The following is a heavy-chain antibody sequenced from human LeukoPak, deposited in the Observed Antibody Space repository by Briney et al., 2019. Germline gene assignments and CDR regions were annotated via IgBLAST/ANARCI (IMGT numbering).Heavy chain of an antibody. V-gene: IGHV4-31*03. J-gene: IGHJ4*02. D-gene: IGHD5-24*01. CDR3: ARAPRDGYNYSDY. CDR2: IYYSGST. Sequence: SQSLSLTCTVPGGSISSGGYYWSWIRQHPGKGLEWIGYIYYSGSTYYNPSLKSRVTISVDTSKNQFSLKLSSVTAADTAVYYCARAPRDGYNYSDYWGQGTLVTVSS. CDR1: GGSISSGGYY.